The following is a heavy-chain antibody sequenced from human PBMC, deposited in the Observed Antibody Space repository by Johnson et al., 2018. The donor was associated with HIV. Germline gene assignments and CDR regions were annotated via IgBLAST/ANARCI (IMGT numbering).Heavy chain of an antibody. J-gene: IGHJ3*02. CDR2: ISINGDTT. D-gene: IGHD2-15*01. CDR1: GFTFSSYA. CDR3: SKGYCSGVIFYPNDAFDI. Sequence: VQLVESGGGLVQPGGSLRLSCAASGFTFSSYAMSWVRQAPGKGLEYVASISINGDTTHYERTVKDRLTIPRDNSENTLYLQMDSLRAYDMAISYCSKGYCSGVIFYPNDAFDIWGQGTMVTVSS. V-gene: IGHV3-64*01.